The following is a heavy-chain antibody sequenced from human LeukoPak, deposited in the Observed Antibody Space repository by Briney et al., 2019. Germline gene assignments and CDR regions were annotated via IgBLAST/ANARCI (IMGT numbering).Heavy chain of an antibody. Sequence: GGSLRLSCTSSGFTFSSSAMSWVRQAPGKGPEWVSSLGGSVDNTYYADSVKGRFTISRDNSKNTLYLQMSSLRAEDTAVYYCARNKRADIWGQGTMVTVSS. D-gene: IGHD1/OR15-1a*01. CDR3: ARNKRADI. J-gene: IGHJ3*02. CDR2: LGGSVDNT. V-gene: IGHV3-23*01. CDR1: GFTFSSSA.